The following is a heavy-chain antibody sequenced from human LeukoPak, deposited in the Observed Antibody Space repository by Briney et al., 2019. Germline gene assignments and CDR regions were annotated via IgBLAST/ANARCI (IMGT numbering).Heavy chain of an antibody. V-gene: IGHV3-7*01. CDR1: GFTFGSYW. CDR2: IKQDGGEK. CDR3: ARGGGPAFDY. Sequence: GGSLRLSCAASGFTFGSYWMSWVRQAPGKGLECVANIKQDGGEKYFADSVRGRFTISRDNAKTPLYLQMDSLRAEDTAVYYCARGGGPAFDYWGQGTLVTVSS. J-gene: IGHJ4*02.